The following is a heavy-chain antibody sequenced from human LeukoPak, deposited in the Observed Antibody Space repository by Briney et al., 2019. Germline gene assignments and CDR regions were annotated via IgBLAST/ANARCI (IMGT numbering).Heavy chain of an antibody. D-gene: IGHD3-10*01. CDR3: ARGGVYYYGSGSYYNSNWFDP. CDR1: GGSISSYY. V-gene: IGHV4-59*12. CDR2: IYFSGST. Sequence: SETLSLTCTVSGGSISSYYWSWIRQPPGKGLEWIGYIYFSGSTNYNPSLKSRVTISVDTSKNQFSLKLSSVTAADTAVYYCARGGVYYYGSGSYYNSNWFDPWGQGTLVTVSS. J-gene: IGHJ5*02.